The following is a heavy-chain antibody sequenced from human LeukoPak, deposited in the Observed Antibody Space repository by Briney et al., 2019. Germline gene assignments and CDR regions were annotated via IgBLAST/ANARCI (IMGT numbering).Heavy chain of an antibody. V-gene: IGHV5-51*01. CDR2: IYPGDSDT. J-gene: IGHJ3*02. CDR1: GYSFTSYW. CDR3: GGGYCSSTSCPRDAFDI. D-gene: IGHD2-2*01. Sequence: PGESLKISCKGSGYSFTSYWIGWVRQMPGKGPEWMGIIYPGDSDTRYSPSFQGQVTISADKSISTAYLQWSSLKASDTAMYYCGGGYCSSTSCPRDAFDIWGQGTMVTVSS.